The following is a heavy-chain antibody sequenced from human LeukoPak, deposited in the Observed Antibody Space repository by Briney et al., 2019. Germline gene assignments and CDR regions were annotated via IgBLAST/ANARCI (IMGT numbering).Heavy chain of an antibody. V-gene: IGHV3-30-3*01. J-gene: IGHJ6*02. CDR2: ISYDGSNK. D-gene: IGHD3-3*01. CDR1: GFTFVSYA. Sequence: GGSLRLSCAASGFTFVSYAMHWVRRAPGKGLEWVALISYDGSNKYSADSVKGRFTISRDNSKNALYLQMNSLRADDTAVYYCARDTGTYYDFWSGYLSYGMDVWGQGTTVTVSS. CDR3: ARDTGTYYDFWSGYLSYGMDV.